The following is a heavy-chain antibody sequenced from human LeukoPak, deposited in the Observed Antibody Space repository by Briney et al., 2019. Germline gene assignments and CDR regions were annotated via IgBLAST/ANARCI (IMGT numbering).Heavy chain of an antibody. CDR2: TNSGGTST. J-gene: IGHJ4*02. V-gene: IGHV3-23*01. CDR3: AKQSYARSLGE. CDR1: GFPFSDFS. D-gene: IGHD2-8*01. Sequence: GGALRLSCAPSGFPFSDFSMSWVRQAPGKGLEWISTTNSGGTSTYYAESVKGRFTISRDNSKNTLYLQMSSLRVEDTAVYYCAKQSYARSLGEGGPGTLVSASS.